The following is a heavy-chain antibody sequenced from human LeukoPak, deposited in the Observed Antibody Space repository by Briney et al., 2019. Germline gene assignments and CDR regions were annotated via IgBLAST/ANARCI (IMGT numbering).Heavy chain of an antibody. CDR3: ARWVGYSNGFDP. J-gene: IGHJ5*02. D-gene: IGHD2-15*01. Sequence: ASVKVSYKAYGYTFTRYYVLWVRQAPGQGLEWMGWINPNSGGTHSAQQSQGRVTMTRDTSISTAYMELSRLTSDDTAVYYCARWVGYSNGFDPWGQGTLVTVSS. V-gene: IGHV1-2*02. CDR2: INPNSGGT. CDR1: GYTFTRYY.